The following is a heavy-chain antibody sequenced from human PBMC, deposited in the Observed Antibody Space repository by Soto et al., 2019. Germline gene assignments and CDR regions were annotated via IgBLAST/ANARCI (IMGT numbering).Heavy chain of an antibody. CDR3: ARIPRDFCGGDCYSDN. Sequence: GGSLRLSCISSGFTFRTYTMNWVRQSPGKGLEWVSGIRGFSPYTFDAESVKGRFTISRDNAKNSLYIQMNSLRAEDTAVYYCARIPRDFCGGDCYSDNWGQGTMVTVSS. CDR2: IRGFSPYT. J-gene: IGHJ4*02. CDR1: GFTFRTYT. V-gene: IGHV3-21*01. D-gene: IGHD2-21*02.